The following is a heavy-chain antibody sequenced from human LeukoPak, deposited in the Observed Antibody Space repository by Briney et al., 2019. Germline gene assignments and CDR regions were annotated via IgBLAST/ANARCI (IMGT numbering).Heavy chain of an antibody. J-gene: IGHJ6*03. CDR2: IYYSGSA. D-gene: IGHD5-18*01. CDR1: GGSISSSKYY. CDR3: ARAHVDTAMEGYYYYMDV. V-gene: IGHV4-39*07. Sequence: SETLSLTCTVSGGSISSSKYYWGWIRQPPGKGLEWIGSIYYSGSAYYNPSLKSRVTISVDTSKNQFSLKLSSVTAADTAVYYCARAHVDTAMEGYYYYMDVWGKGTTVTISS.